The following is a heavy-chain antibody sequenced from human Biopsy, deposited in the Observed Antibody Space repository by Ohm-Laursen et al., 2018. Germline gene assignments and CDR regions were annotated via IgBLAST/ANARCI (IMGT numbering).Heavy chain of an antibody. D-gene: IGHD6-19*01. J-gene: IGHJ4*02. Sequence: ASVSASCKASGYSFTSYYMHWVRQAPGHGLEWMGMINPSGSTTSYPQIFQGRVTMTSDTSKSTVYMELSSLRSADTAVYFCARNTGWYGDLYYFDYWGQGTLVTVSS. CDR3: ARNTGWYGDLYYFDY. CDR2: INPSGSTT. CDR1: GYSFTSYY. V-gene: IGHV1-46*01.